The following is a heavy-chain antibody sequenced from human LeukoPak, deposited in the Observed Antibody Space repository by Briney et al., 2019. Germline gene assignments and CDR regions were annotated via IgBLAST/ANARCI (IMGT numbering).Heavy chain of an antibody. D-gene: IGHD3-22*01. CDR2: IYYSGST. V-gene: IGHV4-59*01. Sequence: SETLSLARTVSGGSISSYYWSWIRQPPGKGLEWIGYIYYSGSTNYNPSLKSRVTISVDTSKNQFSLKLSSVTAADTAVYYCARGLFSGYYDYYYYYYMDVWGKGTTVTVSS. J-gene: IGHJ6*03. CDR1: GGSISSYY. CDR3: ARGLFSGYYDYYYYYYMDV.